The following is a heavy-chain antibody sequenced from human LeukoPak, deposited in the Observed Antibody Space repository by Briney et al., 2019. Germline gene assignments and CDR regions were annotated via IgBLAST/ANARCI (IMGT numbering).Heavy chain of an antibody. D-gene: IGHD4-23*01. CDR1: GGSISSSSYY. J-gene: IGHJ4*02. Sequence: PSETLSLTCTVSGGSISSSSYYWGWIRQPPGKELEWIGTIYYSGTTYYNPSLKSRVTISVDTAKNQFSLKLSSVTAADTAVYYCAREVYGGNSGFDYWGQGTLVTVSS. V-gene: IGHV4-39*07. CDR2: IYYSGTT. CDR3: AREVYGGNSGFDY.